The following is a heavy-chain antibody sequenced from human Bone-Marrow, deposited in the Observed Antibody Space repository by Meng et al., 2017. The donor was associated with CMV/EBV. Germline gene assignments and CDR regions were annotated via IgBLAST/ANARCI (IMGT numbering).Heavy chain of an antibody. CDR3: ARIATFLVGATGY. CDR1: GGTFSSYA. V-gene: IGHV1-2*02. D-gene: IGHD1-26*01. CDR2: INPNSGGT. Sequence: ASVKVSCKASGGTFSSYAISWVRQAPGQGLEWMGWINPNSGGTNYAQKFQGRVTMTRDTSISTAYMELNRLRSDDTAVYYCARIATFLVGATGYWGQGTLVTVSS. J-gene: IGHJ4*02.